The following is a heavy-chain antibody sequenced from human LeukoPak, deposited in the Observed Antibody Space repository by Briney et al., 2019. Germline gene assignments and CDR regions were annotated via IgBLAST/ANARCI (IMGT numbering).Heavy chain of an antibody. CDR3: ARYPTRDYATYAFDY. D-gene: IGHD4-17*01. CDR2: INHSGST. J-gene: IGHJ4*02. CDR1: GGSFSGYY. V-gene: IGHV4-34*01. Sequence: PSETLSLTCAVYGGSFSGYYWSWIRQPPGKGLEWIGEINHSGSTNYNPSLKSRVTISVDTSKNQFSLKLSSVTAADTAVYYCARYPTRDYATYAFDYWGQGTLVTVSS.